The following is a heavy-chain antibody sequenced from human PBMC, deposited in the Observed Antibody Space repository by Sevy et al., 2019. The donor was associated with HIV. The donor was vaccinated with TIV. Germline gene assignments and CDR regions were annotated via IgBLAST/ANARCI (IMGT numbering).Heavy chain of an antibody. CDR3: AKHLASRGYSYGSDGMDV. CDR1: GFTFSSYA. Sequence: GGSLRLSCAASGFTFSSYAMSWVRQAPGKGLEWVSAISGSGGSTYYADSVKGRFTISRDNSKNTLYLQMNSLRAKDTAVYYCAKHLASRGYSYGSDGMDVWGQGTTVTVSS. J-gene: IGHJ6*02. V-gene: IGHV3-23*01. CDR2: ISGSGGST. D-gene: IGHD5-18*01.